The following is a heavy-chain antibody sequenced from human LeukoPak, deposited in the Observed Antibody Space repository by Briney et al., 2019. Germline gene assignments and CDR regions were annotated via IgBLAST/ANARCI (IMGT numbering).Heavy chain of an antibody. D-gene: IGHD2-15*01. CDR2: ISGSGGST. Sequence: GGSLRLSCAASGFTFSSYAMSWVRQAPGEGLEWVSAISGSGGSTYYADSVKGRFTISRDNSKNTLYLQMNSLRAEDTAVYYCAKWSYYYYYYMDVWGKGTTVTVSS. V-gene: IGHV3-23*01. CDR1: GFTFSSYA. J-gene: IGHJ6*03. CDR3: AKWSYYYYYYMDV.